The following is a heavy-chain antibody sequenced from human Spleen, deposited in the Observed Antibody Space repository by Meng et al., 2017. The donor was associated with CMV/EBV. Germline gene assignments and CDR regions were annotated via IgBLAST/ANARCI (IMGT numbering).Heavy chain of an antibody. D-gene: IGHD2-21*01. CDR3: ATDVAPFDP. Sequence: LRLSFAASGFTFTNYYMSWVRQAPGKALEWVSSISSGGRTIYYAGSVKGRFTISRDNTKNSLFLEMNSLRVEDTAVYYCATDVAPFDPWGQGTLVTVSS. CDR1: GFTFTNYY. J-gene: IGHJ5*02. V-gene: IGHV3-11*04. CDR2: ISSGGRTI.